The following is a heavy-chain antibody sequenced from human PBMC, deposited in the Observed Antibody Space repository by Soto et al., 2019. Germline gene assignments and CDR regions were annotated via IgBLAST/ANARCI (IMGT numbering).Heavy chain of an antibody. CDR1: GYTFTSYG. D-gene: IGHD3-3*01. V-gene: IGHV1-18*01. Sequence: GASVKVSCKASGYTFTSYGISWVRQAPGQGLEWMGWISAYNGNTNYAQKLQCRVTMTTDTSTSTAYMELRSLRSDDTAVYYCARSLKGGAHFGIFGVVIYDYGWYFDLWGRGTLVTVSS. J-gene: IGHJ2*01. CDR3: ARSLKGGAHFGIFGVVIYDYGWYFDL. CDR2: ISAYNGNT.